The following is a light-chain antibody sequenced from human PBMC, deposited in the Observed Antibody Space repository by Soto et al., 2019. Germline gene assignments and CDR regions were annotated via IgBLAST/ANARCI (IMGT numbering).Light chain of an antibody. CDR1: QSVSDK. J-gene: IGKJ1*01. CDR3: QQYYNWPQT. V-gene: IGKV3-15*01. Sequence: EILMTQSPGTLSVSPGEGATLSCRASQSVSDKVAWYQRKPGQAPRLLIYGAFTRATGIPARFSGSGSGTEFTLTISSLQSEDFAVYFCQQYYNWPQTFGRGTKVEVQ. CDR2: GAF.